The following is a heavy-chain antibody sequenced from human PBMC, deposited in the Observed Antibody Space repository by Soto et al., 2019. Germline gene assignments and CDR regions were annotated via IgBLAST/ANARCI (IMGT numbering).Heavy chain of an antibody. CDR1: GDSITSHGFY. V-gene: IGHV4-31*03. CDR2: IYHSGST. Sequence: PSEPLSLTCTVSGDSITSHGFYWCWIRRPPGKGLEWIGSIYHSGSTYYNPSLKSRVTISVDTSKNQFSLKLSSVTAADTAVYYCARAAHYSSPFRWFDPWGQGTLVTVSS. D-gene: IGHD6-13*01. CDR3: ARAAHYSSPFRWFDP. J-gene: IGHJ5*02.